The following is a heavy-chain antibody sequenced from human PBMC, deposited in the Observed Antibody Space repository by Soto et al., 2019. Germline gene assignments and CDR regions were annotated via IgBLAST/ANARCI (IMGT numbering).Heavy chain of an antibody. J-gene: IGHJ6*02. Sequence: VSCKASGGTFSSYAISWVRQAPGQGLEWMGGIIPIFGTANYAQKFQGRVTITADESTSTAYMELSSLRSEDTAVYYCARGDRSWYPYYYSGMDVWGQGTTVTVSS. CDR3: ARGDRSWYPYYYSGMDV. V-gene: IGHV1-69*01. CDR1: GGTFSSYA. CDR2: IIPIFGTA. D-gene: IGHD6-13*01.